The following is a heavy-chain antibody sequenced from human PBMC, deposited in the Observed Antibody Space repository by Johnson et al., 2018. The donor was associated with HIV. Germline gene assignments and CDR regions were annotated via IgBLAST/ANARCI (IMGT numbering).Heavy chain of an antibody. CDR1: GFTFSSYA. D-gene: IGHD1-26*01. CDR3: AREGVSGSYYDAFDL. CDR2: LSWNSGSI. V-gene: IGHV3-9*01. Sequence: VQLVESGGGLVQPGGSLRLSCAASGFTFSSYAMHWVRQAPGKGLEWVSGLSWNSGSIGYVDSVTGRFSISRDNAKNSLYLQMNSLRAEDTAVYYCAREGVSGSYYDAFDLWGQGTMVTVSS. J-gene: IGHJ3*01.